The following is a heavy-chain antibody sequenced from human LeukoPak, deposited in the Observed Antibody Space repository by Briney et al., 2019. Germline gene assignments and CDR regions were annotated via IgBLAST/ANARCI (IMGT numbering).Heavy chain of an antibody. Sequence: GGSLRLSCAASGFTFSSYGMSWVRQAPGKGLEWVSGISGSGGSTYYADSVKGRFTISRDNSKNTLYLQMNSLRAEDTAVYYCAKDCSSTSCYAAFDIWGQGTMVTVSS. CDR1: GFTFSSYG. D-gene: IGHD2-2*01. CDR3: AKDCSSTSCYAAFDI. CDR2: ISGSGGST. V-gene: IGHV3-23*01. J-gene: IGHJ3*02.